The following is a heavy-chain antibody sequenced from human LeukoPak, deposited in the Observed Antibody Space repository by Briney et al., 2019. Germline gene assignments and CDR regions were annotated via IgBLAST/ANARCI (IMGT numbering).Heavy chain of an antibody. CDR2: IKQDGSEK. V-gene: IGHV3-7*01. Sequence: PGGSQRLSCAASRFTFSNYWMSWVRQAPGKGLEWVANIKQDGSEKYYVDSVKGRFTMSRDNAKNSLYLQMNSLRAEDTAVYYCARQRGSYSFDYWGQGTLVTVSS. D-gene: IGHD1-26*01. CDR3: ARQRGSYSFDY. CDR1: RFTFSNYW. J-gene: IGHJ4*02.